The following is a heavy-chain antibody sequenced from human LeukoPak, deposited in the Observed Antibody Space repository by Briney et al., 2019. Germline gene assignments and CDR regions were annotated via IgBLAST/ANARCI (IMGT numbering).Heavy chain of an antibody. D-gene: IGHD2-2*01. CDR3: ARIIVLIPAARSFAFDI. V-gene: IGHV4-59*01. J-gene: IGHJ3*02. CDR2: LSHTGTT. Sequence: SETLSLTCTVSGVFISNYYWSWIRQPPGRGLEWIGYLSHTGTTNYNPSLESRLTVSPDTSKNQFSLKLSSVTAADTAVYYCARIIVLIPAARSFAFDIWGRGTVVTVSS. CDR1: GVFISNYY.